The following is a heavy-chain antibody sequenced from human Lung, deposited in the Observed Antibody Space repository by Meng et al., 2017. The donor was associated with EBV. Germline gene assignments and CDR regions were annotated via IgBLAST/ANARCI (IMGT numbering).Heavy chain of an antibody. CDR3: ARELKSGWYLPEY. V-gene: IGHV3-33*01. CDR1: GFSFTDYA. J-gene: IGHJ4*02. D-gene: IGHD6-19*01. CDR2: IWLDGVNK. Sequence: VVSGGGVVQPGRSLRLSCAASGFSFTDYAIHWVRQAPGKGLEWVAVIWLDGVNKYYTDSVKGRFIISRDTSKNIVYLQMNSLGAQDAAIYYCARELKSGWYLPEYWGQGTLVTVSS.